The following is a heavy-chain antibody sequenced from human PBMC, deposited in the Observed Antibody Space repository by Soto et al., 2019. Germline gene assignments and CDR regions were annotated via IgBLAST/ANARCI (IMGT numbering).Heavy chain of an antibody. CDR1: GGSISSSSYY. V-gene: IGHV4-39*01. CDR3: ARHELFSCSSTSCYSYYYYYMDV. D-gene: IGHD2-2*01. J-gene: IGHJ6*03. Sequence: SETLSLTCTVSGGSISSSSYYWGWIRQPPGKGLEWIGSIYYSGSTYYNPSLKSRVTISVDTSKNQFSLKLSSVTAADTAVYYCARHELFSCSSTSCYSYYYYYMDVWGKGTTVTVSS. CDR2: IYYSGST.